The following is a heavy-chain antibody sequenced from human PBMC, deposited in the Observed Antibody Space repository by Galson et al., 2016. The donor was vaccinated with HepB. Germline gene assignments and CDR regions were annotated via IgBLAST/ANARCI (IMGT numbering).Heavy chain of an antibody. J-gene: IGHJ6*02. Sequence: SVTVSCKASGYTFISNGISWVRQAPGQGLEWMGWISAYNGNTNYAQKLQGKVTMTTDTSTSTAYMELRSLRSDDTAVYYCARMRVGTDYGMDVWGQGTTVTVSS. V-gene: IGHV1-18*01. CDR2: ISAYNGNT. D-gene: IGHD1-1*01. CDR3: ARMRVGTDYGMDV. CDR1: GYTFISNG.